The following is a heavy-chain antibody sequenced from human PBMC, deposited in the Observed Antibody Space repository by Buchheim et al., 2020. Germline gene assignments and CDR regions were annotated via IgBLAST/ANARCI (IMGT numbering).Heavy chain of an antibody. CDR1: GGSISSGDYY. CDR2: IYYSGST. CDR3: ARGDLTDSSGYYSPYYYGMDV. J-gene: IGHJ6*02. V-gene: IGHV4-30-4*01. Sequence: QVQLQESGPGLVKPSQTLSLTCTVSGGSISSGDYYWSWIRQPPGKGLEWIGYIYYSGSTYYNPSLKSRVTISVDTSKKQFSLKLSSVTAADTAVYYCARGDLTDSSGYYSPYYYGMDVWGQGTT. D-gene: IGHD3-22*01.